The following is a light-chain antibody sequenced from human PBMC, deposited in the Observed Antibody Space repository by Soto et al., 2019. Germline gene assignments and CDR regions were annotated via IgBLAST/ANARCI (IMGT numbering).Light chain of an antibody. CDR2: KAS. CDR3: QQYNSQRT. Sequence: DIQMTQSPSTLSASVGDRVTITCRASQYISSWLAWSQQKPGKAPKLLIYKASSLESGVPSRFSGSGSGTEFTLTISSLQPDDFATYYCQQYNSQRTFGQGTMVDI. J-gene: IGKJ1*01. CDR1: QYISSW. V-gene: IGKV1-5*03.